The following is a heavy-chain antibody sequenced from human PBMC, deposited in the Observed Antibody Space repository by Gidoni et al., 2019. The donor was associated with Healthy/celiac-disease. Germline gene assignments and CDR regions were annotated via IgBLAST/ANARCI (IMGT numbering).Heavy chain of an antibody. Sequence: EVQLVESGGVVVQPGGYLRLSCAASGFTFDVSAMHWVRQAPGKGLECVSLISWDGGSTYDADSVKGRFTISRDNSKNSLYLQMNSLRAEDTALYYCAKALPSSGALGYWGQGTLVTVSS. CDR3: AKALPSSGALGY. D-gene: IGHD3-22*01. CDR2: ISWDGGST. J-gene: IGHJ4*02. V-gene: IGHV3-43D*04. CDR1: GFTFDVSA.